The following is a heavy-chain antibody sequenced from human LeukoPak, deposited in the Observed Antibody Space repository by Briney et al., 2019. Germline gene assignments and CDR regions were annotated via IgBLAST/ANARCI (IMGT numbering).Heavy chain of an antibody. CDR2: ISSSSSYI. CDR1: GFTFSSYS. V-gene: IGHV3-21*01. CDR3: ARHGSGGWYVGDDY. J-gene: IGHJ4*02. D-gene: IGHD6-19*01. Sequence: PGGSLSLSCAASGFTFSSYSMNWVRQAPGKGLEWVSSISSSSSYIYYADSVKGRFTISRDNAKNSLYLQMNSLRAEDTAVYYCARHGSGGWYVGDDYWGQGTLVTVSS.